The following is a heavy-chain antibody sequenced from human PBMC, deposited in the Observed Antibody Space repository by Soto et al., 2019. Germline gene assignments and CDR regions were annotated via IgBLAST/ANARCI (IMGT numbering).Heavy chain of an antibody. J-gene: IGHJ5*02. CDR2: IHYSGST. V-gene: IGHV4-31*03. Sequence: SETLSLTCSVSGGSISSGGYYWSWIRQHPGKGLEWIGYIHYSGSTYYNPSLKSRVTISVDTSKNQFSLKLSSVTAADTAVYYCAKFSYHDSSGYYFYWFDPWGQGALVTVSS. D-gene: IGHD3-22*01. CDR3: AKFSYHDSSGYYFYWFDP. CDR1: GGSISSGGYY.